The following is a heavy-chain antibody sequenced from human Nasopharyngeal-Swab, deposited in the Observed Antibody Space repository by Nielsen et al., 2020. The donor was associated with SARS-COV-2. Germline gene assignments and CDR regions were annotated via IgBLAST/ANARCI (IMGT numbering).Heavy chain of an antibody. J-gene: IGHJ5*02. V-gene: IGHV1-18*01. CDR1: GYTFSSHG. CDR2: INAKGIT. D-gene: IGHD2-2*01. CDR3: AREAYCSGTSCEGRWFDP. Sequence: ASVKVSCKASGYTFSSHGISWVRQAPGQGLQWVGWINAKGITKYAQNLQGRLTLTTDTSTTTAYMELSSLKSEDTAVYYCAREAYCSGTSCEGRWFDPWGQGTLVTVSS.